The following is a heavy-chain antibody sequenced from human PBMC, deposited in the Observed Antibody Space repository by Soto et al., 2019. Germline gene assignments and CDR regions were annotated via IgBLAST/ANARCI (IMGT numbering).Heavy chain of an antibody. J-gene: IGHJ4*02. CDR1: GYTFTSYD. CDR2: MNPNSGNS. D-gene: IGHD3-9*01. CDR3: ARGPGYYERSPQNKY. Sequence: ASVKVSCKASGYTFTSYDITWVRQATGQGLEWMGWMNPNSGNSGFAQKFQGRVTVPRNTSTTTAYMELSSLTSEDTAVYYWARGPGYYERSPQNKYWGQGTRVTVGS. V-gene: IGHV1-8*01.